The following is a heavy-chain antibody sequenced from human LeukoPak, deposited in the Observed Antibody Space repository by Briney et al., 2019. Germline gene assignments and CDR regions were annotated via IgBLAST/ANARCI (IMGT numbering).Heavy chain of an antibody. CDR3: ARDSYDSSGYSGSFDY. D-gene: IGHD3-22*01. V-gene: IGHV3-30*02. CDR1: GFTFSSYG. Sequence: PGGSLRLSCAASGFTFSSYGMHWVRQAPGKGLEWVAFIRYDGSNKYYADSVKGRFTISRDNSKNTLYLQMNSLRAEDTAVYYCARDSYDSSGYSGSFDYWGQGTLVTVSS. CDR2: IRYDGSNK. J-gene: IGHJ4*02.